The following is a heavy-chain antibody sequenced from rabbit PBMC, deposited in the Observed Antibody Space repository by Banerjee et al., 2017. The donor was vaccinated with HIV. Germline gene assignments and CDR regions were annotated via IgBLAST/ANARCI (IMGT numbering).Heavy chain of an antibody. D-gene: IGHD7-1*01. V-gene: IGHV1S45*01. J-gene: IGHJ4*01. CDR2: IYAGKNEDT. CDR3: ARDIYGTGDGDALNL. CDR1: GFTFSSYY. Sequence: QEQLVESGGGLVQPEGSLTLTCKASGFTFSSYYMCWVRQAPEKGLEWIGCIYAGKNEDTYYASLAIGRFPISKTSSTTVTLQMTSLTAADTAAYVCARDIYGTGDGDALNLWGQGTLVTVS.